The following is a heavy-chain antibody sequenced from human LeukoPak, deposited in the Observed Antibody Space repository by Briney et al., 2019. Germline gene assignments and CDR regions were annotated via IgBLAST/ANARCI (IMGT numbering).Heavy chain of an antibody. V-gene: IGHV3-21*01. J-gene: IGHJ3*01. Sequence: GGSLRLSCTASGFTFTRYRMNWVRQAPGKGLGWLSSIRSSSNEIYYADSVKGRFTISRDNAKNSVYLQINSLRAEDTAVYYCTXDLDLYNDAFDVWGQGTRVIVSS. CDR1: GFTFTRYR. D-gene: IGHD1-14*01. CDR3: TXDLDLYNDAFDV. CDR2: IRSSSNEI.